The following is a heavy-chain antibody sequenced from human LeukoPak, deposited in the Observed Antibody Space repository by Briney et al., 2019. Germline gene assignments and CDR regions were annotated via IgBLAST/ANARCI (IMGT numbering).Heavy chain of an antibody. D-gene: IGHD4-17*01. CDR3: ARVLTTVTGEVFDY. J-gene: IGHJ4*02. CDR1: GGSISSGGYS. CDR2: IYHSGST. V-gene: IGHV4-30-2*01. Sequence: PSQTLSLTCAVSGGSISSGGYSWSWIRQPPGKGLEWIGYIYHSGSTYYNPSLKSRVTISVDRSKNQFSLKLSSVTAADTAVYYCARVLTTVTGEVFDYWGQGTLVTVSS.